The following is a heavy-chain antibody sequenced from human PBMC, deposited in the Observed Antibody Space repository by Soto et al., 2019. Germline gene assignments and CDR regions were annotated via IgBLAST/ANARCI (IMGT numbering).Heavy chain of an antibody. CDR3: VCGGNFFVY. Sequence: EVQLVESGGGLVQPGGSLRLPCAASGFTFSTHWMTWVRQPPGKGLEWVASINQDGSERYYMDSVRGRFTISRDNAKNSLYLQMNSLRAEDTAVYYCVCGGNFFVYWGQGTLVTVSP. V-gene: IGHV3-7*01. CDR2: INQDGSER. D-gene: IGHD3-16*01. CDR1: GFTFSTHW. J-gene: IGHJ4*02.